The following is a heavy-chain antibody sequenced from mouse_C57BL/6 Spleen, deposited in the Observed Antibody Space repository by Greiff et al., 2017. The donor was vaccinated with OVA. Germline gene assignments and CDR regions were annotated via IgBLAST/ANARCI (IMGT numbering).Heavy chain of an antibody. CDR1: GYTFTSYW. CDR2: IDPSDSYT. Sequence: VQLQQPGAELVMPGDSVKLSCKASGYTFTSYWMHWVKQRPGQGLEWIGEIDPSDSYTNYNQKFKGKSTLTVDKSSSTAYMQLSSLTSEDSAGNYGALTTVVATRYFDVWGTGTTVTVSS. CDR3: ALTTVVATRYFDV. J-gene: IGHJ1*03. D-gene: IGHD1-1*01. V-gene: IGHV1-69*01.